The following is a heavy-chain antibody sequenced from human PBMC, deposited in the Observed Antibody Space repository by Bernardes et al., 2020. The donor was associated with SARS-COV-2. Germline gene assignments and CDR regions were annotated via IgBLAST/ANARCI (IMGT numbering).Heavy chain of an antibody. Sequence: RLSCAASGFTFSSYGMHWVRQAPGKGLEWVAVIWYDGSNKYYADSVKGRFTISRDNSKNTLYLQMNSLRAEDTAVYYCARTLTPRDGMDVWGQGTTVTVSS. D-gene: IGHD2-15*01. CDR2: IWYDGSNK. V-gene: IGHV3-33*01. CDR1: GFTFSSYG. CDR3: ARTLTPRDGMDV. J-gene: IGHJ6*02.